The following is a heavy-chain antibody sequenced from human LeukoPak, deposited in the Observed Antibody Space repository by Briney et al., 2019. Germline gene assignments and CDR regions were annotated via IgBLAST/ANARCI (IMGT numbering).Heavy chain of an antibody. CDR1: GGSISSYY. Sequence: PSETLSLTCTVSGGSISSYYWSWIRQPPGKGLEWIGYIYYSGSTNYNPSLKSRVTISVDTSKNQFSLKLSSVTAADTAVYYCARADTTPKYSGYYLGYWGQGTLVTVSS. CDR3: ARADTTPKYSGYYLGY. V-gene: IGHV4-59*01. CDR2: IYYSGST. J-gene: IGHJ4*02. D-gene: IGHD3-22*01.